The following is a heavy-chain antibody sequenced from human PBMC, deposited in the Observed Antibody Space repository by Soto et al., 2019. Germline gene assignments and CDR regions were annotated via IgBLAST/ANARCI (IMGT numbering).Heavy chain of an antibody. Sequence: GGSLKISCKASGYIIKNYWIGGVRQMPGQGLEWMGIIFPDDSDTRYSPSFQGHVTISVDKSISTAYVQWSSLKASDSAIYYCFRGGVTSRTFDYWGQGTLVTVSS. CDR3: FRGGVTSRTFDY. V-gene: IGHV5-51*01. CDR2: IFPDDSDT. D-gene: IGHD3-16*01. CDR1: GYIIKNYW. J-gene: IGHJ4*02.